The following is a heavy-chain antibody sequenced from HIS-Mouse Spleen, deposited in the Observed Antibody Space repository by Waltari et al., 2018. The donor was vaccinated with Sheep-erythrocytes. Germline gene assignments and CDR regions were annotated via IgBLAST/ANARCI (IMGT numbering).Heavy chain of an antibody. CDR2: ISSSSSYI. V-gene: IGHV3-21*01. CDR1: GFTFSSYS. Sequence: EVQLVESGGGLVKPGGSLRLSCAASGFTFSSYSMNWVRQAPGKGLEWVSSISSSSSYIYYPDSVNGRFTISRDNAKNSLYLQMNSLRAEDTAVYYCARDRSNYFDYWGQGTLVTVSS. CDR3: ARDRSNYFDY. J-gene: IGHJ4*02. D-gene: IGHD3-10*01.